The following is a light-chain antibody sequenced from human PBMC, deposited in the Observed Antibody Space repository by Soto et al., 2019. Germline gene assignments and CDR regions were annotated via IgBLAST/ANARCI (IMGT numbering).Light chain of an antibody. CDR3: SSYTSSSTYV. CDR2: DVS. Sequence: QSVLTHPASVSGSPRQSSTISYTETSSDVGGYNYVSWYQQHPGKAPKLMIYDVSNRPSGVSNRFSGSKSGNTASLTISGLQAEDEADYYCSSYTSSSTYVFGTGTKVTVL. J-gene: IGLJ1*01. V-gene: IGLV2-14*01. CDR1: SSDVGGYNY.